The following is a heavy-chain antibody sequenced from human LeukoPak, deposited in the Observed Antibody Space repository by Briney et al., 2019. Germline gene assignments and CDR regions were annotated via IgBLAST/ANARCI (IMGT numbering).Heavy chain of an antibody. V-gene: IGHV3-48*01. CDR3: ARRYCSSTSCYQDY. D-gene: IGHD2-2*01. CDR2: ISSTSSTI. J-gene: IGHJ4*02. Sequence: GGSLRLSCAASGFTFSSYSMNWVRQAPGKGLEWVSYISSTSSTIYYADSVKGRFTISRDNAKNSLYLQMNSLRAEDTAVYYCARRYCSSTSCYQDYWGQGTLVTVSS. CDR1: GFTFSSYS.